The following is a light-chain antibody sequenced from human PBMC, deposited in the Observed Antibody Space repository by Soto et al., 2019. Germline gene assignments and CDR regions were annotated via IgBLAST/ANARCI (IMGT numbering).Light chain of an antibody. V-gene: IGKV3-20*01. Sequence: EIVLTQSPGTLCLSPGERATLSCRARQSVSSSYLAWYQQKPGQAPRLLIYGASSRATGIPDRFSGSGSGTDFTLTISRLEPEDFAVYYCQQYGSSPPYTFGQGTKVDIK. CDR3: QQYGSSPPYT. CDR1: QSVSSSY. J-gene: IGKJ2*01. CDR2: GAS.